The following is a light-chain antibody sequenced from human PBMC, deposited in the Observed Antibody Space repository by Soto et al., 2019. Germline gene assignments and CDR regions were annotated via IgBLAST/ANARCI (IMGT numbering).Light chain of an antibody. V-gene: IGKV1-17*01. J-gene: IGKJ2*01. CDR1: QGITND. CDR3: LQHKSYPYT. Sequence: DIQMTQSPSSLSASLGDRVTISCRASQGITNDLGWYQQKPGKAPRRLIYAASSLESGVPSRFSGSGSGTEFTLTISSLQPEDFATYYCLQHKSYPYTFGQGTKLDIK. CDR2: AAS.